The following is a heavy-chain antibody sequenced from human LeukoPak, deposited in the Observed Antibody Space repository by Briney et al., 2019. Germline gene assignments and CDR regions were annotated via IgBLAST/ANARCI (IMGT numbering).Heavy chain of an antibody. CDR3: ARDLGPKWELLPNLVY. Sequence: GGSLRLSCAASGFTFSSYWMSWVRQAPGKGLEWVANIKQDGSEKYYVDSVKGRFTISRDNAKNSLYLQMNSLRAEDTAVYYCARDLGPKWELLPNLVYWGQGTLVTVSS. CDR1: GFTFSSYW. V-gene: IGHV3-7*01. J-gene: IGHJ4*02. CDR2: IKQDGSEK. D-gene: IGHD1-26*01.